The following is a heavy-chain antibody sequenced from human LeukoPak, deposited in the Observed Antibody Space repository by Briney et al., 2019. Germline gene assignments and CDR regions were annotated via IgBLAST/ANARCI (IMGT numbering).Heavy chain of an antibody. D-gene: IGHD2-15*01. CDR2: ISGSGGST. CDR3: AKLGIVVVVAATTWFDP. Sequence: GGSLRLSCATSGFTFSSYAMSWVRQAPGKGLEWVSAISGSGGSTYYADSVKGRFTISRDNSKNTLYLQMNSLRAEDTAVYYCAKLGIVVVVAATTWFDPWGQGTLVTVSS. CDR1: GFTFSSYA. J-gene: IGHJ5*02. V-gene: IGHV3-23*01.